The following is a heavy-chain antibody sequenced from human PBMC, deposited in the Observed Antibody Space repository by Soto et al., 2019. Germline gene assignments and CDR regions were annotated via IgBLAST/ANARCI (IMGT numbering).Heavy chain of an antibody. Sequence: SETQSLTSAVSGGSSVTPNWWSWYRLPPGKGLEWIAEMYPSGSSNRNPSLNSRVTISLDTSSNHFSLKLTSLTAADTAIYYCAREGFDHRTDSWGQGIPVTVSS. CDR2: MYPSGSS. V-gene: IGHV4-4*02. CDR1: GGSSVTPNW. J-gene: IGHJ4*02. CDR3: AREGFDHRTDS.